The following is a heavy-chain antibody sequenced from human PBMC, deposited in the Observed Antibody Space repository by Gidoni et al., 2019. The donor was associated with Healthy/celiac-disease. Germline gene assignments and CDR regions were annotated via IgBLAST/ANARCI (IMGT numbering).Heavy chain of an antibody. CDR1: GFTFRSYG. D-gene: IGHD1-26*01. J-gene: IGHJ4*02. CDR3: AKDSGEWELLRCLDY. V-gene: IGHV3-30*18. Sequence: QVQLVESGGGVVQPGRSLRLSCAASGFTFRSYGMHWVRQAPGKGLEWVAVISYDGSNKYYADSVKGRFTISRDNSKNTLYLQMNSLRAEDTAVYYCAKDSGEWELLRCLDYWGQGTLVTVSS. CDR2: ISYDGSNK.